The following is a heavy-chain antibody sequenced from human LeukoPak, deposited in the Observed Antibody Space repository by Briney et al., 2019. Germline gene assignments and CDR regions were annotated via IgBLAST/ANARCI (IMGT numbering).Heavy chain of an antibody. V-gene: IGHV4-31*03. CDR2: IYYSGST. J-gene: IGHJ3*02. D-gene: IGHD3-22*01. CDR1: GGSISSGGYY. CDR3: ARDRYDSSGYYYVDAFDI. Sequence: SETLSLTCTVSGGSISSGGYYWSWIRQHPGKGLEWIGYIYYSGSTYYNPSLKSRVTISVDTSKNQFSLKLSSVTAADTAVYYCARDRYDSSGYYYVDAFDIWGQGTMVTVSS.